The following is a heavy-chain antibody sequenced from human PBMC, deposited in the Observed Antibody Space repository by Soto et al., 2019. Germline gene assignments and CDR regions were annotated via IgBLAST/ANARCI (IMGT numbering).Heavy chain of an antibody. CDR1: GGSVSRGSYY. CDR3: ARETTVTTVFDY. V-gene: IGHV4-61*01. CDR2: IYYSGST. Sequence: PSETLSLTCTVSGGSVSRGSYYWSWIRQPPGKGLEWIGYIYYSGSTNYNPSLKSRVTISVDTSKNQFSLKLSSVTAADTAVYYCARETTVTTVFDYWGQGTQVTVSS. J-gene: IGHJ4*02. D-gene: IGHD4-17*01.